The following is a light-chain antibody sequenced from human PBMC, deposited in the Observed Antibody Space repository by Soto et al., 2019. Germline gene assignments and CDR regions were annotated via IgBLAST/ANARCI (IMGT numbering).Light chain of an antibody. CDR1: HDIKNY. CDR2: DAD. J-gene: IGKJ2*01. V-gene: IGKV1-33*01. Sequence: DIQLNQSPPSLSASEGDRVTITCQASHDIKNYLNWYQQKPGKAPKLLIYDADNLQTGVPSRFSGSGAGTEFTFTIGSLQPEDVATYFCQQFDVLPPYTFGQGTKVDIK. CDR3: QQFDVLPPYT.